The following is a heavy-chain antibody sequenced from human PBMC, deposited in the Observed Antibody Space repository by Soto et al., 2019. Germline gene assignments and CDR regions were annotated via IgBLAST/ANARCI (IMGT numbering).Heavy chain of an antibody. J-gene: IGHJ4*02. CDR3: TKGGHGSHCDY. D-gene: IGHD3-16*01. CDR2: ISGNGDET. Sequence: GVSLRLSCSPSGYTFRSYAATWVRQAPGKRLEWVSTISGNGDETFYADSVTGRFTISRDNYKNTLFLQLNSLRGEDTAVYFCTKGGHGSHCDYWGQGTVVTVSS. V-gene: IGHV3-23*01. CDR1: GYTFRSYA.